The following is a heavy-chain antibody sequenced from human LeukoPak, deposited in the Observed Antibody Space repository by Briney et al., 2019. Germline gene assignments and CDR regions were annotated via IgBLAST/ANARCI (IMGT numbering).Heavy chain of an antibody. CDR3: AKRGVVIRVFLVGFHKEAYYFDS. J-gene: IGHJ4*02. CDR2: LSGSGGGT. CDR1: GFTFSDYY. Sequence: GGSLRLSCAASGFTFSDYYMSWIRQAPGKGLEWVAGLSGSGGGTNCADSVQGRFTISRDNPKNTLYLQMNSLRAEDTAVYFCAKRGVVIRVFLVGFHKEAYYFDSWGQGALVTVSS. D-gene: IGHD3-10*01. V-gene: IGHV3-23*01.